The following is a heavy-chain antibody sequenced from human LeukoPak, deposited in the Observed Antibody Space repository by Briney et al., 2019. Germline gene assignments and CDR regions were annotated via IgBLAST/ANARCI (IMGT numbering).Heavy chain of an antibody. CDR2: INPNSGGT. V-gene: IGHV1-2*02. J-gene: IGHJ4*02. Sequence: ASMKVSCKASGYTFTGYYMHWVRQAPGQGLEWMGWINPNSGGTNYAQKFQGRVTMTRDTSISTAYMELSRLRSDDTAVYYCARCITMVRGVIKCYFDYWGQGTLVTVSS. CDR3: ARCITMVRGVIKCYFDY. CDR1: GYTFTGYY. D-gene: IGHD3-10*01.